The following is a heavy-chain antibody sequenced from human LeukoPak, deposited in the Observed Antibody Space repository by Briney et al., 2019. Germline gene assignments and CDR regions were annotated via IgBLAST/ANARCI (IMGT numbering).Heavy chain of an antibody. V-gene: IGHV3-74*01. CDR2: ISKDGSTT. J-gene: IGHJ4*02. CDR3: ARDNTAMAPDY. CDR1: GFTFNNYW. Sequence: GGSLRLSCAASGFTFNNYWMHWVRQAPGKGLVWVSRISKDGSTTNYADSVKGRFTISRDNAKNTLYLQMNSLRAEDTAVYYCARDNTAMAPDYWGQGTLVTVSS. D-gene: IGHD5-18*01.